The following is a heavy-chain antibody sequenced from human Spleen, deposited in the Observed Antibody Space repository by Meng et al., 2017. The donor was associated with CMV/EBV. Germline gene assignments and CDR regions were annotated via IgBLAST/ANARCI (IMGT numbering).Heavy chain of an antibody. CDR1: GFTFSNYG. D-gene: IGHD4-11*01. Sequence: GESLKISCAASGFTFSNYGMHWVRQAPGKGLEWVAFTEYDGSNKFYADSVKGRFTISRDKSKPTLYLQMHSLRAEDTAVYSCAKDSRHHSPTHYSNSVRAPWDYGMDVWGQGTTVTVSS. CDR2: TEYDGSNK. V-gene: IGHV3-30*02. J-gene: IGHJ6*02. CDR3: AKDSRHHSPTHYSNSVRAPWDYGMDV.